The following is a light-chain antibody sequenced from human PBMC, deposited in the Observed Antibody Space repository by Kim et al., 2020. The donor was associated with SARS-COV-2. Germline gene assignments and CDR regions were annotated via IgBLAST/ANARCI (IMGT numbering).Light chain of an antibody. CDR3: QQYSDWPPYT. J-gene: IGKJ2*01. CDR2: GAS. Sequence: EIVMTQSPATLSVSPGERATLSCRASQSVSSNLAWYQQKPGQAPRLLIYGASTRATGIPARFSGSGSGTEFTLTIGSLQSEDFVVYYCQQYSDWPPYTFGQGTKLEIK. CDR1: QSVSSN. V-gene: IGKV3-15*01.